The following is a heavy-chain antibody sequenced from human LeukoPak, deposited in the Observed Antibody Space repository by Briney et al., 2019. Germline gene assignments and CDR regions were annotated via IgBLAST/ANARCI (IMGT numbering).Heavy chain of an antibody. CDR3: ARSPPDYAFWRGYYFDD. CDR1: GFTFNFYD. Sequence: GGSLRLSCAASGFTFNFYDMHWVRQAPGEGLEWVSSIGTAGDTHYPDSVKGRFTISRENAKNSFYLQMNTLGAGDTAVYYCARSPPDYAFWRGYYFDDWAREPWSPSPQ. CDR2: IGTAGDT. J-gene: IGHJ4*02. V-gene: IGHV3-13*01. D-gene: IGHD3-3*01.